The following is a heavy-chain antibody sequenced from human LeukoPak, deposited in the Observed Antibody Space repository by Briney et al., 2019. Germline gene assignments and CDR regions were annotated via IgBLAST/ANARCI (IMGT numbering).Heavy chain of an antibody. V-gene: IGHV4-59*12. CDR3: ARKDCSSTSCYAFDI. CDR2: IYYSGST. J-gene: IGHJ3*02. D-gene: IGHD2-2*01. Sequence: SETLSLTCTVSGGSISSYYWSWIRQPPGKGLEWIGYIYYSGSTNYNPSLKSRVTMSVDTSKNQFSLKLSSVTAADTAVYYCARKDCSSTSCYAFDIWGQGTMVTVSS. CDR1: GGSISSYY.